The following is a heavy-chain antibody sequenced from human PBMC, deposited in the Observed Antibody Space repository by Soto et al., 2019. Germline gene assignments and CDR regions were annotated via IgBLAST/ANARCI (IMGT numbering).Heavy chain of an antibody. Sequence: SETLSLTCTVSGGSISSYYWSWIRQPPGKGLEWIGYIYYSGSTNYNPSLKSRVTISVDTSKNQFSLKLSSVTAADTAVYYCGRERRSYDFWSGYDRQKNWFDPWGQGTLVTVSS. J-gene: IGHJ5*02. V-gene: IGHV4-59*01. D-gene: IGHD3-3*01. CDR1: GGSISSYY. CDR2: IYYSGST. CDR3: GRERRSYDFWSGYDRQKNWFDP.